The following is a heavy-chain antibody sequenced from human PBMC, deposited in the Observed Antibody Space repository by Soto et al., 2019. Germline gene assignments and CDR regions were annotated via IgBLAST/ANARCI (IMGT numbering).Heavy chain of an antibody. J-gene: IGHJ5*02. CDR3: ARGALYYYDSSGYSGSSFDP. D-gene: IGHD3-22*01. CDR1: GFTFSSYS. V-gene: IGHV3-21*01. Sequence: EVQLVESGGGLVKPGGSLRLSCAASGFTFSSYSMNWVRQAPGKGLEWVSSISSSTRYTYYADSLKGRFTISRDNAKNSVYMQLNSLRADDMAVYYCARGALYYYDSSGYSGSSFDPWGQGTLVTVSS. CDR2: ISSSTRYT.